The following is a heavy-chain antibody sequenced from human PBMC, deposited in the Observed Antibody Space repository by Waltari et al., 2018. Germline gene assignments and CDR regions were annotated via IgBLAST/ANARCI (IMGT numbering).Heavy chain of an antibody. CDR1: GGSISSSSYY. D-gene: IGHD3-10*01. J-gene: IGHJ4*02. V-gene: IGHV4-39*07. Sequence: QLQLQESGPGLVKPSETLSLTCTVSGGSISSSSYYWGWIRQPPGKGLAWMGSSYYSGRTYYYPSLKSRVTISVDTSKNQFSLKLSAVTAADTAVYYCARDGGDYYGSGSYPTFDYWGQGTLVTVSS. CDR2: SYYSGRT. CDR3: ARDGGDYYGSGSYPTFDY.